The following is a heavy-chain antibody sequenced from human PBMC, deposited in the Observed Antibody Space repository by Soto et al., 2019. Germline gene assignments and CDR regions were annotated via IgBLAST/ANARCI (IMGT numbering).Heavy chain of an antibody. J-gene: IGHJ4*02. D-gene: IGHD4-17*01. CDR2: IKQDGSEK. CDR1: GFTFSSYW. CDR3: ARFHYGDYAPVDY. Sequence: GGSLSLSCAASGFTFSSYWMSWVRQAPGKGLEWVANIKQDGSEKYYVDSVKGRFTISRDNAKNSLYLQMNSLRAEDTAVYYCARFHYGDYAPVDYWGQGTLVTVSS. V-gene: IGHV3-7*01.